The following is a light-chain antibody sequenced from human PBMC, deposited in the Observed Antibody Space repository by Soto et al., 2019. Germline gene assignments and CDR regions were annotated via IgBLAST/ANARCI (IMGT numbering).Light chain of an antibody. CDR3: QQYNSYWT. Sequence: EIVLTQSPATLSLSPGERATLSCRASQSVSSYLAWYQQKPGQAPRLLIYDASDRATGIPARFSGSGSGTEFTLTISSLQPDDFATYYCQQYNSYWTFGQGTKVDTK. CDR1: QSVSSY. J-gene: IGKJ1*01. V-gene: IGKV3-11*01. CDR2: DAS.